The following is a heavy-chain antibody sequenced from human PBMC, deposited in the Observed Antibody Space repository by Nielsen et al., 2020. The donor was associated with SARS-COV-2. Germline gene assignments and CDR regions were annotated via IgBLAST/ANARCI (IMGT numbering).Heavy chain of an antibody. Sequence: GESLKISCAASGFTFSSYAMSWVRQAPGKGLEWVSAISGSGGSTYYADSVKGRFTISRDNSKNTLYLQMSSLRAEDTAVYYCAIITRGVLYGMDVWGQGTTVTVSS. J-gene: IGHJ6*02. CDR1: GFTFSSYA. CDR2: ISGSGGST. CDR3: AIITRGVLYGMDV. D-gene: IGHD1-14*01. V-gene: IGHV3-23*01.